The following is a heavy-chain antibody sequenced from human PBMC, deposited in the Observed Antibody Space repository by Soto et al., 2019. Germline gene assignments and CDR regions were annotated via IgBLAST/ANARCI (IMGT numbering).Heavy chain of an antibody. CDR2: ISYDGSNK. CDR3: AREFGGVVPAAIRYYYYGMDV. CDR1: GFTFSSYA. J-gene: IGHJ6*02. D-gene: IGHD2-2*01. Sequence: QVQLVESGGGVVQPGRSLRLSCAASGFTFSSYAMHWVRQAPGKGLEWVAVISYDGSNKYYADSVKGRFTISRDNSKNTLYLQMKILRAEDTAVYYCAREFGGVVPAAIRYYYYGMDVWGQGTTVTVSS. V-gene: IGHV3-30-3*01.